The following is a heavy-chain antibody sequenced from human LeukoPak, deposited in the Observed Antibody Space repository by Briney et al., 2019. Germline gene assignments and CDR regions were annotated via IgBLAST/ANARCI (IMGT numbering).Heavy chain of an antibody. CDR1: GFTSDDYA. D-gene: IGHD5-18*01. Sequence: PGGSLSLSCAASGFTSDDYAMHWVRQAPGMGLEWVSLISADGDGTYYADSVKGRFTISRDNSKNSLYLQMSSLTTEDTALYYCAKDRTLAYQDTADAFDKCGQGTMVSVSS. CDR3: AKDRTLAYQDTADAFDK. J-gene: IGHJ3*02. V-gene: IGHV3-43*02. CDR2: ISADGDGT.